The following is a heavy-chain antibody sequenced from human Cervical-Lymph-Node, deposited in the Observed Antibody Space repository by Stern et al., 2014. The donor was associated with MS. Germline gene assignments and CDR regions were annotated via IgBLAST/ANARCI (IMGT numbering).Heavy chain of an antibody. D-gene: IGHD2-8*01. Sequence: EVQLVQSGAEVKKPGESLKISCKGSGYSFTNHWIGWVRQMPRKGLEWMGIIYPGDSDTRYSPYFPGQVTIPTDRSITTAYLQWSSLTASDTAMYYCARLGCTTNGCFTWPWYYYGMDVWGQGTTVTVSS. CDR1: GYSFTNHW. V-gene: IGHV5-51*03. J-gene: IGHJ6*02. CDR3: ARLGCTTNGCFTWPWYYYGMDV. CDR2: IYPGDSDT.